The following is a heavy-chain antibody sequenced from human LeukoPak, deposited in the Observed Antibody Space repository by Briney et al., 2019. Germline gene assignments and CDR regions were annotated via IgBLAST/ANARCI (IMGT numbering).Heavy chain of an antibody. CDR2: ISGSGSGGST. J-gene: IGHJ4*02. D-gene: IGHD6-6*01. CDR1: GFTFSSSA. V-gene: IGHV3-23*01. Sequence: PGGSLRLSCAASGFTFSSSAMSWVRQAPGKGLEWVSNISGSGSGGSTYYADSVKGRFTISRDNAKNSLYLQMNSLRAEDTAVYYCARAYRPYYFDYWGQGTLVTVSS. CDR3: ARAYRPYYFDY.